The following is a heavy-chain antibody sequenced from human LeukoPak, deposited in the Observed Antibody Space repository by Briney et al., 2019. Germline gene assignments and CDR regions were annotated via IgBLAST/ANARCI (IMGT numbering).Heavy chain of an antibody. CDR2: ISHDGSDK. V-gene: IGHV3-30*04. D-gene: IGHD6-6*01. CDR3: AKTRDSSSSYFDY. Sequence: PGRSLRLSCAASGFTFRSFAMHWVRQAPGKGLEWVAVISHDGSDKYYADSVKGRFTISRDNSKNTLYLQMNSLRAEDTAVYYCAKTRDSSSSYFDYWGQGTLVTVSS. CDR1: GFTFRSFA. J-gene: IGHJ4*02.